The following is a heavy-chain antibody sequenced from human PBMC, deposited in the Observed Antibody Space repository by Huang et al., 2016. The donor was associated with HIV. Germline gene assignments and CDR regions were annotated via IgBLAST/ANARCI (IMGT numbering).Heavy chain of an antibody. CDR1: GGSVSSGDYY. J-gene: IGHJ4*02. CDR2: AYYDGST. D-gene: IGHD3-22*01. CDR3: SRINYAKTTYYLDFDF. V-gene: IGHV4-61*08. Sequence: QVHLQESGPGLVKPSETLSLTCTVSGGSVSSGDYYWSWVRQPPGKGLEWIAYAYYDGSTNYNPFLESRLSMSVDTSRNQFSLKLRSVTAADTAVYYCSRINYAKTTYYLDFDFWGQGTLVTVSS.